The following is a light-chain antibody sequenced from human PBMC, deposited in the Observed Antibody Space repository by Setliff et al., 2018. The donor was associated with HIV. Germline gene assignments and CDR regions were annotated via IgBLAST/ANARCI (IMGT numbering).Light chain of an antibody. CDR3: QSYDSSLSAPFV. Sequence: QSVLTQPPSVSGAPGKRVTISCTGSSSNIGAGYDVHWYQQLPGTAPKVLIYGNNNRPSGVHDRFSGSKSGSSASLVITGLQAEDEAEYFCQSYDSSLSAPFVFGTGTK. J-gene: IGLJ1*01. CDR1: SSNIGAGYD. V-gene: IGLV1-40*01. CDR2: GNN.